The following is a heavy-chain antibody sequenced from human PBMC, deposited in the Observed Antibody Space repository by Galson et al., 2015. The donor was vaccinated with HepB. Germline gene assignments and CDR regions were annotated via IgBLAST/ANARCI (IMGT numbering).Heavy chain of an antibody. CDR3: VRRGPAATGRAFDI. Sequence: TLSLTCTVSGGSIDSSGYYWGWIRQPPGKGLEWIGSIYYSGSTYYNPSLKSRVTISVDTSKNLFSLKLRSVTATDTAVYYCVRRGPAATGRAFDIWGQGTMVTVSS. V-gene: IGHV4-39*01. J-gene: IGHJ3*02. CDR1: GGSIDSSGYY. CDR2: IYYSGST. D-gene: IGHD2-2*01.